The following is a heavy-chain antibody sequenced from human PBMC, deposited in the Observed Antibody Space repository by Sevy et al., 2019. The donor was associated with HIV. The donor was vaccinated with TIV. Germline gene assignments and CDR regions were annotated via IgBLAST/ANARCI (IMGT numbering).Heavy chain of an antibody. Sequence: GGSLRLSCAASGFTFSKYSMSWVRQPPGKGLEWVANINQDGSQKNYVDSVKGRFTISRDNAKNSLYLQMNRLRVDDTAVYYCARELWPGDYWGQGTLVTVSS. J-gene: IGHJ4*02. CDR2: INQDGSQK. D-gene: IGHD2-21*01. CDR1: GFTFSKYS. V-gene: IGHV3-7*01. CDR3: ARELWPGDY.